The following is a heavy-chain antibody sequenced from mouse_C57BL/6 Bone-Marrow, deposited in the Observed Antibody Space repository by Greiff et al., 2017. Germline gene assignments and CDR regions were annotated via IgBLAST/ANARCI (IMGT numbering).Heavy chain of an antibody. D-gene: IGHD1-1*01. Sequence: EVMLVESGGGLVKPGGSLKLSCAASGFTFSSYAMSWVRQTPEKRLEWVATISDGGSYTYYPDNVKGRFTISRDNAKNNLYLQMSHLKSEDTAMYYCARPQYYGRRGDYWGQGTSVTVSS. CDR3: ARPQYYGRRGDY. CDR2: ISDGGSYT. CDR1: GFTFSSYA. V-gene: IGHV5-4*03. J-gene: IGHJ4*01.